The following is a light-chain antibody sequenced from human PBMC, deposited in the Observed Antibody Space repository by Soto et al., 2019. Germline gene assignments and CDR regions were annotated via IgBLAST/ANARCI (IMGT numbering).Light chain of an antibody. V-gene: IGLV2-23*02. Sequence: QSALTQPASVSGSPGQSITISCTGTSSDVGSYNLVSWYQQHPGKAPKLMIYEVSKRPSGVSNRFSGSKSGNTASLTISGLQAEDEADYYCCSYAGSSRNWVFGGGTKLTVL. CDR2: EVS. J-gene: IGLJ3*02. CDR3: CSYAGSSRNWV. CDR1: SSDVGSYNL.